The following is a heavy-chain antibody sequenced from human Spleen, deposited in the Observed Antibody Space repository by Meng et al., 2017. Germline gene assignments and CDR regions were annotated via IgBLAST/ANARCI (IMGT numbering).Heavy chain of an antibody. CDR2: INPNSGGT. Sequence: ASVKVSCKASGYTFTGYYMHWVRQAPGQGLEWMGRINPNSGGTNYAQKFQGRVTMTRDTSISTAYMELSRLRSDDTAVYYCARPGVYYDIYYYYGMDVWGQGTTVTVSS. V-gene: IGHV1-2*06. CDR1: GYTFTGYY. D-gene: IGHD3-22*01. CDR3: ARPGVYYDIYYYYGMDV. J-gene: IGHJ6*02.